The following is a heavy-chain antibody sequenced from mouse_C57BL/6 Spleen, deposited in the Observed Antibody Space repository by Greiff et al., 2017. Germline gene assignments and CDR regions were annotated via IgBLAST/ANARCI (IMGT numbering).Heavy chain of an antibody. Sequence: QVQLQQSGAELVRPGASVKLSCKASAYTFTDYYINWVKQRPGQGLAWIARIYPGCGTPYYNEKFKGKATLTAEKSSSTAYMQLSSLTAEDSAVYFCARSGAIDYDYDKSFCYAMDYWGQGTSVTVSS. V-gene: IGHV1-76*01. CDR2: IYPGCGTP. CDR1: AYTFTDYY. J-gene: IGHJ4*01. CDR3: ARSGAIDYDYDKSFCYAMDY. D-gene: IGHD2-4*01.